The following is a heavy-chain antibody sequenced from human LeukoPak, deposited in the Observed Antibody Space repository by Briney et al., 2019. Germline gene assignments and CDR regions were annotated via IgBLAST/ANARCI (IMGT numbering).Heavy chain of an antibody. CDR2: INTDGSTT. V-gene: IGHV3-74*01. CDR1: GFTFSSYW. CDR3: TRGGVDY. Sequence: GGSLRLSCAASGFTFSSYWMHWVRQAPGKGLVWVSRINTDGSTTSYADSVKGRLTISRDNAKNTLYLHMDSPRAEDTAVYFCTRGGVDYWGQGTLVTVSS. D-gene: IGHD3-10*01. J-gene: IGHJ4*02.